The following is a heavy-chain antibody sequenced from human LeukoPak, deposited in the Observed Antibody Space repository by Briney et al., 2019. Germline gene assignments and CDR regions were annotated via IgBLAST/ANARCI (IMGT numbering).Heavy chain of an antibody. Sequence: PGGSLRLSCAASGFTFSSYGMPWVRQAPGKGLEWVAVISYDGSNKYYADSVKGRFTISRDNSKNTLYLQMNSLRAEDTAVYYCASMGYDFWSGYYGSGWFDPWGQGTLVTVSS. CDR2: ISYDGSNK. CDR1: GFTFSSYG. CDR3: ASMGYDFWSGYYGSGWFDP. V-gene: IGHV3-30*03. D-gene: IGHD3-3*01. J-gene: IGHJ5*02.